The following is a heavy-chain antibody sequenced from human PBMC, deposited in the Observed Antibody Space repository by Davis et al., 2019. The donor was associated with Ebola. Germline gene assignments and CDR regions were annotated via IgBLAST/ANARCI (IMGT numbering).Heavy chain of an antibody. D-gene: IGHD6-25*01. CDR1: GFTVSSNS. V-gene: IGHV3-53*01. CDR3: TRGRPSDY. CDR2: IFSGGTT. Sequence: PGGSLRLSCAASGFTVSSNSMSWVRQAPGKGLEWVSVIFSGGTTNYADSVKGRFTISRDNSKNTLYLQMTSLRADDTAVYYCTRGRPSDYWGQGTLVTVSS. J-gene: IGHJ4*02.